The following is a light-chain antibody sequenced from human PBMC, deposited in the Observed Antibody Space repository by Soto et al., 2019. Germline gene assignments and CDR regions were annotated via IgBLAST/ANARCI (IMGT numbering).Light chain of an antibody. CDR1: QSVSSY. Sequence: EIVLSQSPATLSLSPGERATLSCRASQSVSSYLAWYQHIPGQAPRLLIYDASKRATGIPARFSGSGSGTDFTLTISSLAPEDFAVYYCQQRSNWPPTWTCGQGTKVEVK. J-gene: IGKJ1*01. CDR3: QQRSNWPPTWT. CDR2: DAS. V-gene: IGKV3-11*01.